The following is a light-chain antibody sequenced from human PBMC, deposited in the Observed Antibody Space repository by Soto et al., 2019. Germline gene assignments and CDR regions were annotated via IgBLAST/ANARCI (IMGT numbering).Light chain of an antibody. CDR3: HRYGNSPPWT. Sequence: EIVLTQSPDTLSLSPGERATLSCRASQSVGSSYIAWYQQKPGQAPRLLIYGISIRATGIPERFSGSGSGTDFTLTISRLEPEDFAVYSCHRYGNSPPWTFGQGTKVEIK. CDR2: GIS. J-gene: IGKJ1*01. V-gene: IGKV3-20*01. CDR1: QSVGSSY.